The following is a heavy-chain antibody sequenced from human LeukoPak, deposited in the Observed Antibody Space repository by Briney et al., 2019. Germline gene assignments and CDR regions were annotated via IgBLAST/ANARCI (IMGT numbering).Heavy chain of an antibody. J-gene: IGHJ4*02. CDR1: GYTFTGYH. CDR2: INPNSGDT. D-gene: IGHD2-2*01. V-gene: IGHV1-2*06. Sequence: GASVKVPCTASGYTFTGYHMHWVRQAPGQGLEWMGRINPNSGDTNYAQKFQGRVTMTRDTSISTAYMELSRLRSDDTAVYYCARDYCSSTSCLFDYWGQGTLVTVSS. CDR3: ARDYCSSTSCLFDY.